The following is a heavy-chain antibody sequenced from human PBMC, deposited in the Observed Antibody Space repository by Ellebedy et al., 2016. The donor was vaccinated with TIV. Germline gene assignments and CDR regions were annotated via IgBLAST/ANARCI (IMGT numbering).Heavy chain of an antibody. CDR3: ARDVYGDSLRGANDY. D-gene: IGHD4-17*01. CDR2: ITSTSTYL. J-gene: IGHJ4*02. V-gene: IGHV3-21*01. Sequence: PGGSLRLSCAASGFTFTYYSMNWVRQAPGKGLEWVSSITSTSTYLYYADSVKGRFTISRDNAKNSLYLQMNSLRAEDTAVYYCARDVYGDSLRGANDYWGQGTLVTVSS. CDR1: GFTFTYYS.